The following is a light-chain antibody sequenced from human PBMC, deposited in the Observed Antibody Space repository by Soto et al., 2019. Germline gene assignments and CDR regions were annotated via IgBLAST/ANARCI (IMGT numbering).Light chain of an antibody. CDR1: QSVSSSY. J-gene: IGKJ1*01. CDR3: QQYGSSPWT. Sequence: EIVLTQSPGTPSFFPGERATLSCRASQSVSSSYLAWYQQKPGQAPRLLIYGASSRATGIPDRFSGSGSGTDFTLTISRLEPEDFAVYYCQQYGSSPWTFGQGTKVEIK. CDR2: GAS. V-gene: IGKV3-20*01.